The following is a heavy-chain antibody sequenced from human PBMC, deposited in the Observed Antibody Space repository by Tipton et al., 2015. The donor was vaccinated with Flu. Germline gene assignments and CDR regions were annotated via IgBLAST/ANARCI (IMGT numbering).Heavy chain of an antibody. V-gene: IGHV4-59*01. J-gene: IGHJ5*02. CDR1: GGSISGYF. Sequence: TLSLTCTVSGGSISGYFWSWIRQPPVKGLEWIGYISYRGSTNYSPSLKTRVTISVDTSKNQFSLKMTSVTAADTAVYYCARGKDHWFDLWRQGTLVTVSS. CDR3: ARGKDHWFDL. CDR2: ISYRGST.